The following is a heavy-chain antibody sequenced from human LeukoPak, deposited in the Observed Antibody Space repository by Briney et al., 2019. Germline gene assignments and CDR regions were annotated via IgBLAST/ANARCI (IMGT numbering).Heavy chain of an antibody. D-gene: IGHD6-13*01. CDR1: GGSISSYY. J-gene: IGHJ4*02. V-gene: IGHV4-59*08. CDR2: IYYSGST. CDR3: ARRAAGPNFDY. Sequence: PSETLSLTCTVSGGSISSYYWSWIRQPPGKGLEWIGYIYYSGSTNYNPSLKSRVTISVDTSKNQFSLKLSSVTAADTAVYYCARRAAGPNFDYWGQGTLVTVSS.